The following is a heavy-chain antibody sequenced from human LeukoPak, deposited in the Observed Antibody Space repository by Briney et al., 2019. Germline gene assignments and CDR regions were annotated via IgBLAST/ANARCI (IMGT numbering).Heavy chain of an antibody. CDR2: IKQDGSEK. CDR3: ARQEDYYGSGSYLSTLDY. CDR1: GFTFSSYW. J-gene: IGHJ4*02. V-gene: IGHV3-7*01. D-gene: IGHD3-10*01. Sequence: GGSLRLSCVASGFTFSSYWMSWVRQAPGKGLEWVANIKQDGSEKYYVDSVKGRFTISRDNAKNSLYLQMNSLRAEDTAVYYCARQEDYYGSGSYLSTLDYWGQGTLVTVSS.